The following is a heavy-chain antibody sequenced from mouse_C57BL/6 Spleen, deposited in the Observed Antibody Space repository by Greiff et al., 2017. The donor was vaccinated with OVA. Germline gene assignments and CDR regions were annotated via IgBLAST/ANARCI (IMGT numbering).Heavy chain of an antibody. Sequence: QVQLKQSGAELVRPGTSVKVSCKASGYAFTNYLIEWVKQRPGQGLEWIGVINPGNGGTNYNEKFKDKATLTADKSSSTAYMQLRSLTSEDSAVYFCARWTYFYGSIYEYFDVWGTGTTVTVSS. V-gene: IGHV1-54*01. CDR2: INPGNGGT. CDR3: ARWTYFYGSIYEYFDV. D-gene: IGHD1-1*01. J-gene: IGHJ1*03. CDR1: GYAFTNYL.